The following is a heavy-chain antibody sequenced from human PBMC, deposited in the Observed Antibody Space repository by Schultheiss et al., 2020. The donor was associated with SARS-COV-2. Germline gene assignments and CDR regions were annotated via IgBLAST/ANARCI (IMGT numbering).Heavy chain of an antibody. J-gene: IGHJ2*01. CDR1: GFTFSDHY. Sequence: GGSLRLSCAASGFTFSDHYMDWVRQAPGKGLEWVGRSRNKANSYTTQYAASVKGRFTISRDDSKNSLYLQMNSLKIEDTAVYYCVRVEAAYNFYFDLWGRGTLVTVSS. V-gene: IGHV3-72*01. D-gene: IGHD5-24*01. CDR2: SRNKANSYTT. CDR3: VRVEAAYNFYFDL.